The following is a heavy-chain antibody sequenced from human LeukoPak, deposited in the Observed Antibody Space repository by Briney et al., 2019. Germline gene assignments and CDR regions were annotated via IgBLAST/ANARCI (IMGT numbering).Heavy chain of an antibody. Sequence: NPSETLSLTCSVSGGSIRSYYWSWIRQPPGKGLEWIGYIYYSGSTNYNPSLKSRVTISVDTSKNQFSLKLSSVTAADTAVYHCARVGSWYYYYMDVWGKGTTVTVSS. CDR1: GGSIRSYY. D-gene: IGHD6-13*01. J-gene: IGHJ6*03. CDR2: IYYSGST. V-gene: IGHV4-59*01. CDR3: ARVGSWYYYYMDV.